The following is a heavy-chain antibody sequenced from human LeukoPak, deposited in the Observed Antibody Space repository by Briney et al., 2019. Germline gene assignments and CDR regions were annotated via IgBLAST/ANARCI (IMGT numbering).Heavy chain of an antibody. CDR1: GGSLSSYN. D-gene: IGHD6-13*01. V-gene: IGHV4-59*08. CDR3: ARHFAPAAAGTFDY. J-gene: IGHJ4*02. CDR2: IYYNGGT. Sequence: PSETLSLTCTVSGGSLSSYNWSWIRKPQGQGLEWIGYIYYNGGTNYNPSLKSRVAISVDTSKNQFSLKLSSVTATDTAVYYCARHFAPAAAGTFDYWGQGTLVTVSS.